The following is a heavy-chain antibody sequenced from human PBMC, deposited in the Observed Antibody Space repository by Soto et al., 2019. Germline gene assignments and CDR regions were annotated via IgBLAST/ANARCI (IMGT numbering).Heavy chain of an antibody. CDR2: IIPIFGTA. CDR3: ARAVVIGIYYYYYGMDV. D-gene: IGHD3-16*02. CDR1: GGTFSSYA. J-gene: IGHJ6*02. V-gene: IGHV1-69*13. Sequence: ASVKVSCKASGGTFSSYAISWVRQAPGQGLEWMGGIIPIFGTANYAQKFQGRVTITADESTSTAYMELSSLRSEDTAVYYCARAVVIGIYYYYYGMDVWGQGTTVTVSS.